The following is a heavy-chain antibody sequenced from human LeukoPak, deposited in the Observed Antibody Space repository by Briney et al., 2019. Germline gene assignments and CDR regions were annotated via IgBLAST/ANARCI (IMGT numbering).Heavy chain of an antibody. CDR3: ARDRSYGGNNWSDP. D-gene: IGHD5-18*01. V-gene: IGHV3-48*01. CDR1: GFTFSSYS. J-gene: IGHJ5*02. Sequence: GGSLRLSCAASGFTFSSYSMNWVRQAPGKGLEWVSYISSSSSTIYYADSVKGRFTISRDNAKNSLYLQMNSLRAEDTAVYYCARDRSYGGNNWSDPWGQGTLVTVSS. CDR2: ISSSSSTI.